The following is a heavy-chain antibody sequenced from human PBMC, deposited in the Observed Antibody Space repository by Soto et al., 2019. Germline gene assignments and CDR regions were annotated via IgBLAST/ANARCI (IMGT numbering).Heavy chain of an antibody. CDR3: TRGQGNH. CDR1: GYTFTSYD. V-gene: IGHV1-8*01. CDR2: MNPFSGNV. Sequence: QVQLVQSGAEVKKPGASVRVSCKASGYTFTSYDIYWVRQATGQGLEWMGWMNPFSGNVVYTQKFQDRVTMTRDTSINTAYMEMSGLRSEDTAVYYCTRGQGNHWGQGSLVTVSS. J-gene: IGHJ4*02.